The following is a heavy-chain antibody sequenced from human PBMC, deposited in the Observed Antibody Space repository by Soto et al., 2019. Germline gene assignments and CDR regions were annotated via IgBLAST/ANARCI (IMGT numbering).Heavy chain of an antibody. J-gene: IGHJ6*02. V-gene: IGHV4-39*01. CDR3: ARRPGSRIAAAGSYYYYGMDV. Sequence: SETLSLTCTVSGGSISSSSYYWGWIRQPPGKGLEWIGSIYYSGSTYYNPSLKSRVTISVDTSKNQFSLKLSSVTAADTAVYYCARRPGSRIAAAGSYYYYGMDVWGQGTTVTVSS. D-gene: IGHD6-13*01. CDR1: GGSISSSSYY. CDR2: IYYSGST.